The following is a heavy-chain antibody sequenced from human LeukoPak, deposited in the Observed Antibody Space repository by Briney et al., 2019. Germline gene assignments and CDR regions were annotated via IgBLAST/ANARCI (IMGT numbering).Heavy chain of an antibody. V-gene: IGHV4-59*01. CDR2: IYYSGSN. D-gene: IGHD5-24*01. CDR3: ARGLRRATAYFDY. J-gene: IGHJ4*02. CDR1: GGSISSYY. Sequence: SETLSLTCTVSGGSISSYYWSWIRQPPGQGLEWIGYIYYSGSNNYNPSPKSRVTISVDTSKNQFSLNLSSVTAADTAVYYCARGLRRATAYFDYWGQGTLVTVSS.